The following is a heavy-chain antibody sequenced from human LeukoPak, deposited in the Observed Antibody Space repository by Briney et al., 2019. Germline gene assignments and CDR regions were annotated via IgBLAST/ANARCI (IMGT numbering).Heavy chain of an antibody. CDR1: GYTFTSYY. D-gene: IGHD3-10*01. V-gene: IGHV1-46*04. CDR2: INPSGGTT. J-gene: IGHJ4*02. CDR3: AREQGQLLWFGEIDY. Sequence: GASVKVSCRASGYTFTSYYMHWVRQAPGQGLEWMGIINPSGGTTIYAQRLQGRVTMTRDTSTSTVYMELSSRRSEDTAVYYCAREQGQLLWFGEIDYWGQGTLVTVSS.